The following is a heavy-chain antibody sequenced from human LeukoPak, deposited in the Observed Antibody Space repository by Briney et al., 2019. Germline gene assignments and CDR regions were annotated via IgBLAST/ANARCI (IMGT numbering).Heavy chain of an antibody. CDR1: GYTFTGYY. J-gene: IGHJ4*02. CDR2: IIPNSGGT. CDR3: AREHPPSFSRQQLPLEVDY. D-gene: IGHD6-13*01. Sequence: ASVKVSCKASGYTFTGYYMHWVRQAPGQGLEWMGRIIPNSGGTNYAQKFQGRVTMTRDTSISTAYMELSRLRSDDTAVYYCAREHPPSFSRQQLPLEVDYWGQGTLVTVSS. V-gene: IGHV1-2*06.